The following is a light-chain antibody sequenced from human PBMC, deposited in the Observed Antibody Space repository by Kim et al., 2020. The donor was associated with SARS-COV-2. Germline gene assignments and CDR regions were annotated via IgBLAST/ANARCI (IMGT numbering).Light chain of an antibody. V-gene: IGLV1-40*01. CDR3: QSYDSSLSGSV. CDR2: GNS. Sequence: RVNMSCTGSSSNIGGGYDVHWYQQLPGTAPKLLIYGNSNRPSGVPDRFSGSKSGTSASLAITGLQAEDEADYYCQSYDSSLSGSVFGGGTQLTVL. J-gene: IGLJ3*02. CDR1: SSNIGGGYD.